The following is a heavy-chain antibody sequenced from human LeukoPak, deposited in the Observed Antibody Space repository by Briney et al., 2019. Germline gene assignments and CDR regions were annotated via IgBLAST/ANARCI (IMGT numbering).Heavy chain of an antibody. CDR1: GFTFSNYA. D-gene: IGHD5-24*01. CDR2: ISGSGGST. J-gene: IGHJ4*02. Sequence: PGGSLRLSCAASGFTFSNYAMNWVRQAPGKGLEWVSAISGSGGSTYYADSVKGRFTISRDNSKNTLYLQMNSLRDEDTAVYYCARDPSARDDNDYWGQGTLVTVSS. V-gene: IGHV3-23*01. CDR3: ARDPSARDDNDY.